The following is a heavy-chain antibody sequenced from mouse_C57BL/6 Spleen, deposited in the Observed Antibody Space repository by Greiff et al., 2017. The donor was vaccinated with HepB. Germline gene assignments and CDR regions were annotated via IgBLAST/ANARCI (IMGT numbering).Heavy chain of an antibody. CDR3: TPTYGNPYYAMDY. D-gene: IGHD2-1*01. J-gene: IGHJ4*01. Sequence: EVQGVESGGGLVQPGGSMKLSCAASGFTFSDAWMDWVRQSPEKGLEWVAEIRNKANNHATYYAESVKGRFTISRDDSKSSVYLQMNSLRAEDTGIYYCTPTYGNPYYAMDYWGQGTSVTVSS. CDR1: GFTFSDAW. V-gene: IGHV6-6*01. CDR2: IRNKANNHAT.